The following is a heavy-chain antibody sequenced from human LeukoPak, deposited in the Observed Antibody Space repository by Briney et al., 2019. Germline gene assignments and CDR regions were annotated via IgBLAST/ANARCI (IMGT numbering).Heavy chain of an antibody. V-gene: IGHV3-20*04. Sequence: GGSLRLSCAASGFTFDDYGMSWVRQAPGKGLGWVSGINWNGGSTGYADSVKGRFTISRDNAKNSLYLQMNSLRAEDTALYYCARDRESWLVGWYFDYWGQGTLVTVSS. CDR1: GFTFDDYG. CDR3: ARDRESWLVGWYFDY. D-gene: IGHD6-19*01. CDR2: INWNGGST. J-gene: IGHJ4*02.